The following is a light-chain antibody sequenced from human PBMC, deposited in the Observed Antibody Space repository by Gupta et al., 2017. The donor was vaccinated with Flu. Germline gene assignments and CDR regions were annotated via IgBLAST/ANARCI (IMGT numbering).Light chain of an antibody. V-gene: IGLV6-57*01. CDR2: END. CDR1: SGSIGSNF. J-gene: IGLJ2*01. Sequence: VTISCTRSSGSIGSNFVQWSQQRPGSSPTTVIYENDQRPSGVPARFSCSIDTSSNSASLTISGLKTEDEADYYCQSYHSDNPVIFGGGTKLTVL. CDR3: QSYHSDNPVI.